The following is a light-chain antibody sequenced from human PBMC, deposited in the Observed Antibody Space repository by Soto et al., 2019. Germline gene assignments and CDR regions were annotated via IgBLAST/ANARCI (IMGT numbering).Light chain of an antibody. CDR2: EVS. J-gene: IGLJ1*01. CDR1: SSDVGDYNY. Sequence: QSVLTQPPSASGSPGQSVTISCTGTSSDVGDYNYVSWYQQHPGKAPKLMIYEVSTRPSGVPDRFSGSKSGNTASLTVSGLQAEDEADYSCSSYAGSLYVFGTGTKLTVL. V-gene: IGLV2-8*01. CDR3: SSYAGSLYV.